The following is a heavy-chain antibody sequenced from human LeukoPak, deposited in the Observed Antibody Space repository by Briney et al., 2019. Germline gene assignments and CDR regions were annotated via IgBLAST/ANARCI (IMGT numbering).Heavy chain of an antibody. CDR3: AKDGYSSGLDY. CDR2: ITGTGGST. D-gene: IGHD6-19*01. Sequence: GGSLRLSCAASGFAFISYAMSWVRQAPGKGLEWMSVITGTGGSTYYADSVKGRFTISRDNSKNTLYLQMNSLRAEDTAVYYCAKDGYSSGLDYWGQGALVTVSS. J-gene: IGHJ4*02. V-gene: IGHV3-23*01. CDR1: GFAFISYA.